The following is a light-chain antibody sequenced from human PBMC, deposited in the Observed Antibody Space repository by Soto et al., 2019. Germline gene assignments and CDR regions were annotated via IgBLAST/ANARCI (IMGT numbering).Light chain of an antibody. V-gene: IGKV1-5*03. Sequence: DIQMTQSPSTLTSSVGDRVTITCRASQRLSSWLAWYQQKPGTAPKLLISKASGLQSGVPSRFSGLGSGTEFSLIISNLQPNDSATYYCQQYNSYPYTFGQGTNLEIK. CDR2: KAS. J-gene: IGKJ2*01. CDR1: QRLSSW. CDR3: QQYNSYPYT.